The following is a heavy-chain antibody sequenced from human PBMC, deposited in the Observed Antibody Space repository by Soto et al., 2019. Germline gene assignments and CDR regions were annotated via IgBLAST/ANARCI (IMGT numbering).Heavy chain of an antibody. V-gene: IGHV3-49*03. CDR3: TRDSSTGKTEYDAFDI. CDR2: IRSKAYGGTT. J-gene: IGHJ3*02. D-gene: IGHD1-1*01. Sequence: WVPRLSCTASGFTFGDYAMSWFRQAPGKGLEWVGFIRSKAYGGTTEYAASVKGRFTISGDDSKSIAYLQMNSLKTEDTAVYYCTRDSSTGKTEYDAFDIWGQGTMVTVSS. CDR1: GFTFGDYA.